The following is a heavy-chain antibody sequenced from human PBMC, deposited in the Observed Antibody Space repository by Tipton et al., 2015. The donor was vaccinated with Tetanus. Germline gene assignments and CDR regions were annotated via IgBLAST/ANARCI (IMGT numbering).Heavy chain of an antibody. D-gene: IGHD3-16*01. CDR3: ARRQVEGGAHFDH. V-gene: IGHV3-23*01. J-gene: IGHJ4*02. Sequence: SLRLSCAASGFNFRTYAMHWVRQSPGKGLEWVSSLSGSGDSTYYVDSVRGRFTISRDNSKNTLYLQMNSLRAEDSAVYYCARRQVEGGAHFDHWGQGTLVTVSS. CDR1: GFNFRTYA. CDR2: LSGSGDST.